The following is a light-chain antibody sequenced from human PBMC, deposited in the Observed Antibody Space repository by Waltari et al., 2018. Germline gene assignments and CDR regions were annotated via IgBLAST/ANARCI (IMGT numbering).Light chain of an antibody. CDR2: GAS. Sequence: EIVLTQSLGTLSLSPGERAPLSCRASQSVVRTLAWYQQKPGQDPRLLIYGASSRATDIPDRFSGSGSGTDFSLTINRREPEDFAVYFCQHYVRLPATFGQGTKVEVK. CDR3: QHYVRLPAT. CDR1: QSVVRT. J-gene: IGKJ1*01. V-gene: IGKV3-20*01.